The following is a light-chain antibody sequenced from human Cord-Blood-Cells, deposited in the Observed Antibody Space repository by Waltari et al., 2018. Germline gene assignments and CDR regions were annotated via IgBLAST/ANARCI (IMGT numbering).Light chain of an antibody. CDR1: SSDVGGYNV. V-gene: IGLV2-14*03. CDR2: DVS. CDR3: SSYTSSSTYV. Sequence: QSALTQPASVSGSPGQSITISCTGTSSDVGGYNVVPWYQQHPGKAPKLMIYDVSNRPSGVSNRFSGSKSGNTASLTITGLQAEDEADYYCSSYTSSSTYVFGTGTKVTVL. J-gene: IGLJ1*01.